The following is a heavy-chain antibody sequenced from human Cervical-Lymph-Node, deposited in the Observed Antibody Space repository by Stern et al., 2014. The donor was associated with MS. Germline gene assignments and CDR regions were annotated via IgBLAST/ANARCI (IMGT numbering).Heavy chain of an antibody. D-gene: IGHD3-10*01. CDR2: ISYDGSNK. CDR1: GLTFSNFA. V-gene: IGHV3-30-3*01. J-gene: IGHJ4*02. CDR3: ATVWFGESPHLTFDY. Sequence: QVQLLESGGGVVQPGRSLRLSCAASGLTFSNFAMHWVRQAPGKGLEWVALISYDGSNKYYADSVKGRVTISRDNSNNTLYLQMNSLRAEDTAVYYCATVWFGESPHLTFDYWGQGTLVTVSS.